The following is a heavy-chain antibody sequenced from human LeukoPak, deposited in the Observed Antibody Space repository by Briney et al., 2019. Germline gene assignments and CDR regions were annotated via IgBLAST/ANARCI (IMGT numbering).Heavy chain of an antibody. CDR2: INPNTGAT. D-gene: IGHD3-10*01. Sequence: ASVKVSCKASGYTFTHYFAHWVRQAPGQGLQWMGWINPNTGATSYPQKFQGRVTITRDTSISTAYMELGSLRSDDTAIYYCVRDGGSGSPYDFWGQGTLVTVSS. J-gene: IGHJ4*02. CDR3: VRDGGSGSPYDF. V-gene: IGHV1-2*02. CDR1: GYTFTHYF.